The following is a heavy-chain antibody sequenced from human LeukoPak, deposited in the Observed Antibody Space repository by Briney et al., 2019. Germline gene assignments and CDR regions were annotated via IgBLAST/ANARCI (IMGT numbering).Heavy chain of an antibody. CDR1: GGPISSYY. CDR2: IYYSGST. J-gene: IGHJ4*02. CDR3: ARHGVDDILTGYYDY. Sequence: SETLSLTCTVSGGPISSYYWSWIRQPPGKGLEWIGYIYYSGSTNYNPSLKSRVTISVDTSKNQFSLKLSSVTAADTAVYYCARHGVDDILTGYYDYWGQGTLVTVSS. V-gene: IGHV4-59*08. D-gene: IGHD3-9*01.